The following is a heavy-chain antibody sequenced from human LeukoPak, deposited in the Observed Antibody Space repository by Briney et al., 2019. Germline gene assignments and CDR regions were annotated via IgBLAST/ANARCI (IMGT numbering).Heavy chain of an antibody. CDR1: GFTFSSYG. CDR2: IWFDGSNK. CDR3: ARDGSSSGWYVLGMEV. V-gene: IGHV3-33*01. J-gene: IGHJ6*02. D-gene: IGHD6-19*01. Sequence: PRRSLRLSCAASGFTFSSYGMHWVRQAPGKGLEWVAVIWFDGSNKYYADSVKGRFTICRDNSKNTLYLQMNSLRAEDTAVYYCARDGSSSGWYVLGMEVCGQGATVTVSS.